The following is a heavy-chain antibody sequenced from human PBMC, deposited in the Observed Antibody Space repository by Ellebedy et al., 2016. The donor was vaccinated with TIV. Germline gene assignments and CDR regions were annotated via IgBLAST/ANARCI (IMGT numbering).Heavy chain of an antibody. J-gene: IGHJ6*03. Sequence: SVKVSXXASGGTFSSYAISWVRQAPGQGLEWMGGIIPIFGTANYAQNFQGRVTITADESTSTAYMELSSLRSEDTAVYYCARDSGSTFDYYYYYYMDVWGKGTTVTVSS. CDR1: GGTFSSYA. D-gene: IGHD3-10*01. V-gene: IGHV1-69*13. CDR2: IIPIFGTA. CDR3: ARDSGSTFDYYYYYYMDV.